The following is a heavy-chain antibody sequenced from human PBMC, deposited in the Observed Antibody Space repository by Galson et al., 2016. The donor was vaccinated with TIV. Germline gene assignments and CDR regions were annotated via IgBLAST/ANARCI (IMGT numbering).Heavy chain of an antibody. J-gene: IGHJ4*02. D-gene: IGHD6-13*01. Sequence: QSGAEVKKPGESLKISCQGSGYSFTSYWIGWVRQMPGKGLEWMGAIYPGDSETRYSPSFQGQVTISADKSISTAYLQWSSLKASDTAMYYCARRPISDSRSWYHFDYWGQGTLVTVSS. CDR3: ARRPISDSRSWYHFDY. CDR2: IYPGDSET. V-gene: IGHV5-51*01. CDR1: GYSFTSYW.